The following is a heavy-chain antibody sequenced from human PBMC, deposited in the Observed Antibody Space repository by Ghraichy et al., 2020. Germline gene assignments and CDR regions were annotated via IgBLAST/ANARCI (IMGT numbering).Heavy chain of an antibody. CDR1: GYSGYKFTGYW. Sequence: GESLNISCKSFGYSGYKFTGYWISWVRQLPGKGLEWMGNIDPDDSYTTYSPSFRGRVTISVDKSSNTAYLQWGSLEASDTARYFCARHGPQLYSDSGSYLYVWGQGTTVTVSS. J-gene: IGHJ6*02. CDR2: IDPDDSYT. V-gene: IGHV5-10-1*01. D-gene: IGHD3-10*01. CDR3: ARHGPQLYSDSGSYLYV.